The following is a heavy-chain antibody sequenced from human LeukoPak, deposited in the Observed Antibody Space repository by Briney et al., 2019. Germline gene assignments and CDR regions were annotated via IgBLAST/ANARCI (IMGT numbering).Heavy chain of an antibody. Sequence: SQTLSLTCAVSGGSISSGGYSWSWIRQPPGKGLEWIGYIYHSGSTYYNPSLKSRVTISVDRSKNQFSLKLSSVTAADTAVYYCARVGIAMAGRVGWFDPWGQGTLVTVSS. V-gene: IGHV4-30-2*01. J-gene: IGHJ5*02. CDR1: GGSISSGGYS. CDR3: ARVGIAMAGRVGWFDP. D-gene: IGHD6-19*01. CDR2: IYHSGST.